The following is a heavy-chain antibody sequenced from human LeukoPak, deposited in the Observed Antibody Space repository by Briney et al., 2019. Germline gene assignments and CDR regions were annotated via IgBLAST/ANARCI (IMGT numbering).Heavy chain of an antibody. CDR1: GYTFTAYY. V-gene: IGHV1-2*02. Sequence: GASVKVSCKASGYTFTAYYMHWVRQAPGQGLEWMGWINPNSGGTNYAQKFQGRVNMSRDTSMSTAYLELSRLRSDDTAVYYCSRDSGYCSGGSCWYFDFWGQGTLVTVSA. D-gene: IGHD2-15*01. CDR2: INPNSGGT. J-gene: IGHJ4*02. CDR3: SRDSGYCSGGSCWYFDF.